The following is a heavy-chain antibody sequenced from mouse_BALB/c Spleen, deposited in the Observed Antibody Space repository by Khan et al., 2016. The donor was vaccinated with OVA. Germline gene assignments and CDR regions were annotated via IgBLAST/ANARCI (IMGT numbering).Heavy chain of an antibody. CDR3: ARAYYRYDGYYAMDY. CDR2: IWGGGGT. Sequence: VQLVESGPGLVAPSQSLSITCTVSGFSLSRYNIHWVRQPPGKGLEWLGMIWGGGGTDYNSTLKSRLSISKDNSKSQVFLKMSSLQTDDTAMYYCARAYYRYDGYYAMDYWGQGTSVTVSS. CDR1: GFSLSRYN. D-gene: IGHD2-14*01. V-gene: IGHV2-6-4*01. J-gene: IGHJ4*01.